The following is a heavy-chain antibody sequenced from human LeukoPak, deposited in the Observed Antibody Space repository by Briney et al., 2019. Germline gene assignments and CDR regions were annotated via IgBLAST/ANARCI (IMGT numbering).Heavy chain of an antibody. V-gene: IGHV4-59*11. CDR3: ARDSPITGDYFDY. CDR1: GDSISSHY. CDR2: IHYTGIT. Sequence: SETLSLTCTVSGDSISSHYWSWFRQPPGKGLEWIGYIHYTGITKYNPSLKSGVTISLDTSKNQFSLKLRSVTAADTAVYYCARDSPITGDYFDYWGQGTLVTVSS. J-gene: IGHJ4*02. D-gene: IGHD3-10*01.